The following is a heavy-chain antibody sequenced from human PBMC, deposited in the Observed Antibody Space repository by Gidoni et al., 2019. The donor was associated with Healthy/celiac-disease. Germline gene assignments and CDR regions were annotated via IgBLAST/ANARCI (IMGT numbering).Heavy chain of an antibody. CDR1: GYTITELS. D-gene: IGHD2-2*01. CDR2: FDPEDGET. Sequence: QVQLVQSGAEVKKPGASVKVSCKVSGYTITELSMHWVRQAPGKGLAWMGGFDPEDGETIYAQKFQGRVTMTEDTSTDTAYMELSSLRSEDTAVYYCATVPIVVVPAARVGAFDIWGQGTMVTVSS. CDR3: ATVPIVVVPAARVGAFDI. J-gene: IGHJ3*02. V-gene: IGHV1-24*01.